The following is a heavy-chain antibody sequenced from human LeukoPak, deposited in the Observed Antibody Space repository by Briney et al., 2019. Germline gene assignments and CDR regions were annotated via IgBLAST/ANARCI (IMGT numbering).Heavy chain of an antibody. J-gene: IGHJ3*02. V-gene: IGHV3-21*01. CDR2: ISSSSSYI. Sequence: GGSLRLSCAASGFTFSSYSMNWVRQAPGKGLEWVSSISSSSSYIYYADSVKGRFTISRDNAKNSLYLQMNSLRAEDTAVYYCARALTLPAAIRGAFDIWGHGTMVTVSS. D-gene: IGHD2-2*02. CDR1: GFTFSSYS. CDR3: ARALTLPAAIRGAFDI.